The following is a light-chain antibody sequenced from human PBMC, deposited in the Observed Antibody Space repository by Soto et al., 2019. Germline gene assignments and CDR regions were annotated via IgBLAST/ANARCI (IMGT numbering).Light chain of an antibody. V-gene: IGKV1-5*01. CDR3: QEYDSRSGS. CDR1: QSISSW. J-gene: IGKJ1*01. Sequence: QATQSGSDILLSVGDRVTITCRASQSISSWLAWYQQKPGESPKLLTYDASALPRGVPSRFSGSGSGTKFTLTIASLQRDDLASYCCQEYDSRSGSFGQGTEV. CDR2: DAS.